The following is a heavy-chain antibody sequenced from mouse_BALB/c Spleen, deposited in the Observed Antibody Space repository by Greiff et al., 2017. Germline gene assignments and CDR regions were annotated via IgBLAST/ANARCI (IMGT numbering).Heavy chain of an antibody. Sequence: EVKLVESGGGLVQPGGSLRLSCATSGFTFTDYYMSWVRQPPGKALEWLGFIRNKANGYTTEYSASVKGRFTISRDNSQSILYLQMNTLRAEDSATYYCARDRGGYCDYWGQGTTLTVSS. CDR1: GFTFTDYY. V-gene: IGHV7-3*02. J-gene: IGHJ2*01. CDR3: ARDRGGYCDY. CDR2: IRNKANGYTT.